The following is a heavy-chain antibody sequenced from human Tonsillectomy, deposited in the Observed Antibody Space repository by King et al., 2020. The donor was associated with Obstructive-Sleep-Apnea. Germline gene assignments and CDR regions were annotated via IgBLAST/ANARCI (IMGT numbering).Heavy chain of an antibody. CDR2: ISWDSGNI. V-gene: IGHV3-9*01. CDR3: AKDPSSSRSSYNFDY. CDR1: GFTFDDYA. Sequence: QLVQSGGGLVQPGRSLRLSCAASGFTFDDYAMHWVRQAPGKGLEWVSGISWDSGNIGYRDSVKGRFTISRNNAKNSLFLQMNSLRPEDTALYYWAKDPSSSRSSYNFDYWGHGTLVTVSS. D-gene: IGHD6-6*01. J-gene: IGHJ4*01.